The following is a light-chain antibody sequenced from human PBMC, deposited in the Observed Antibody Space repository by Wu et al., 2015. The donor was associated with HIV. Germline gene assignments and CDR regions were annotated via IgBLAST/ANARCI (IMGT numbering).Light chain of an antibody. CDR3: QQYYSTLT. V-gene: IGKV1-NL1*01. CDR2: AAS. J-gene: IGKJ4*01. CDR1: QGISDS. Sequence: DIQMTQSPSSLSASVGDRVTITCRASQGISDSLAWYQQKPGKVPKLLIYAASTLESGVPSRFSGSGSWTDYALTIASLQPEDFATYYCQQYYSTLTFGGGTKVE.